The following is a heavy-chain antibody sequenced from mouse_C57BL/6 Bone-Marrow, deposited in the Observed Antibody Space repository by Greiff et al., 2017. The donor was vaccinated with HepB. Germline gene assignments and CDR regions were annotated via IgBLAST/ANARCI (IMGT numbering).Heavy chain of an antibody. V-gene: IGHV1-26*01. CDR1: GYTFTDYY. CDR2: INPNNGGT. D-gene: IGHD1-1*01. CDR3: ARQNLRRSYFDY. J-gene: IGHJ2*01. Sequence: VQLQQSGPELVKPGASVKISCKASGYTFTDYYMNWVKQSHGKSLEWIGDINPNNGGTSYNQKFKGKATLTVDKSSSTAYMELRSLTSEDSAVYYCARQNLRRSYFDYWGQGTTLTVSS.